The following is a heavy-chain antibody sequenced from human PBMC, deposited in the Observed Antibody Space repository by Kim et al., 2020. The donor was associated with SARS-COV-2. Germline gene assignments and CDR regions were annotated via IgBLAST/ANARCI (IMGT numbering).Heavy chain of an antibody. J-gene: IGHJ3*02. CDR2: ISSSSSYI. V-gene: IGHV3-21*01. CDR1: GFTFSSYS. D-gene: IGHD4-17*01. CDR3: ARDLTDGGASPNDAFDI. Sequence: GGSLRLSCAASGFTFSSYSMNWVRQAPGKGLEWVSSISSSSSYIYYADSVKGRFTISRDNAKNSLYLQMNSLRAEDTAVYYCARDLTDGGASPNDAFDIWGQGTMVTVSS.